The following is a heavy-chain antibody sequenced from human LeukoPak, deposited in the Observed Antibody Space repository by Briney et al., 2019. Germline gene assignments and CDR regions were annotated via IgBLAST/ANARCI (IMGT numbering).Heavy chain of an antibody. V-gene: IGHV3-7*01. CDR2: IKEDGSEK. CDR3: ARSRSGYYEDY. CDR1: GFTFSHYW. D-gene: IGHD3-22*01. J-gene: IGHJ4*02. Sequence: GGSLRLSCAPSGFTFSHYWMSWVRQAPGKGLEWVANIKEDGSEKYYVDSVKGRFTISRDNAKNSLSLQVNSLRPEDTAVYYCARSRSGYYEDYWGQGTLVTVSS.